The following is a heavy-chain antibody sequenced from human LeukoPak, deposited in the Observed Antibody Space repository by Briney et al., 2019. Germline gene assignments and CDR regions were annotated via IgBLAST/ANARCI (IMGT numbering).Heavy chain of an antibody. CDR2: IYSSGST. Sequence: SETLSLTCSVSGVSISSGSNYWVWIRQPPGKTLEWVGSIYSSGSTYYNSSLKGRVIILIDTSKNHFSLTLSSVTAADTAVYYCTRSDGYGLVGIWGQGTMVTVSS. J-gene: IGHJ3*01. CDR1: GVSISSGSNY. CDR3: TRSDGYGLVGI. V-gene: IGHV4-39*07. D-gene: IGHD3-10*01.